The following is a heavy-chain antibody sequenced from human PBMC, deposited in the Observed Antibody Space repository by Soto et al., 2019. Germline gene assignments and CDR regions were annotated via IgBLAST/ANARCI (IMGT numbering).Heavy chain of an antibody. CDR2: ISAYNGNT. CDR1: GYTFTGYA. CDR3: ARCLTDYGDYGLPLAY. Sequence: QVQLVQSGAEVKKPGASVKVACRASGYTFTGYAFSWVRQAPGQGLEWMGWISAYNGNTKYAQKFQDRLTMTTDTSTSTAYMELRSLTSDDTAVYYCARCLTDYGDYGLPLAYWGQGTLVTVSS. D-gene: IGHD4-17*01. V-gene: IGHV1-18*01. J-gene: IGHJ4*02.